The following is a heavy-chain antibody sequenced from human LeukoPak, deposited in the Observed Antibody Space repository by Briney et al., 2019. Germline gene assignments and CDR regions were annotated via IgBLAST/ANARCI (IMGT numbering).Heavy chain of an antibody. CDR3: ARGFASGHLLRLYYYYYYMDV. J-gene: IGHJ6*03. V-gene: IGHV4-4*09. CDR2: IYTSGST. D-gene: IGHD3-3*01. Sequence: SETLSLTCTVSGGSISSYYWSWIRQPPGKGLEWIGYIYTSGSTNYNPSLKSRVTISVDTSKNQFSLKLSSVTAADTAVYYCARGFASGHLLRLYYYYYYMDVWGKGTTVTVSS. CDR1: GGSISSYY.